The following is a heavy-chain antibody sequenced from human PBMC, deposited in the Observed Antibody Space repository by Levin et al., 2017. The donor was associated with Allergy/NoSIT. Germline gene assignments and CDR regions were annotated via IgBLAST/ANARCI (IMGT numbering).Heavy chain of an antibody. J-gene: IGHJ6*02. CDR1: GGSVNSSGYY. CDR2: MYYSGST. D-gene: IGHD3-16*01. Sequence: SETLSLTCTVSGGSVNSSGYYWAWIRQPPGKGLEWIGTMYYSGSTYYNPSPKSRVTISVDTAKNQFSLKLSSVTAADTAVYYCAREGDYGTDVWGQGTTVIVSS. CDR3: AREGDYGTDV. V-gene: IGHV4-39*02.